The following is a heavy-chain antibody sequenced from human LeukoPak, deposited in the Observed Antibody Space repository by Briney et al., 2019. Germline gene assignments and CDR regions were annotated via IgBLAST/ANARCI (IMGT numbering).Heavy chain of an antibody. D-gene: IGHD3-10*01. CDR1: GGSISSSNW. V-gene: IGHV4-4*02. J-gene: IGHJ4*02. Sequence: SETLSLTCAVSGGSISSSNWWSWVRQPPGKGLEWIGEIYHSGSTNYNPSLKSRVTISVDKSKNQFSLKLSSVTAADTAVYYCARFPPLWFGEFPYPAFDYWGQGTLVTVSS. CDR2: IYHSGST. CDR3: ARFPPLWFGEFPYPAFDY.